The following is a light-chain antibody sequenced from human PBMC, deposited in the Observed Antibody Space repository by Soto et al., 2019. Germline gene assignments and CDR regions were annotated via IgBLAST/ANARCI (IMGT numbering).Light chain of an antibody. J-gene: IGKJ1*01. CDR1: QGISNY. CDR2: DAS. V-gene: IGKV1D-13*01. CDR3: QQYGNYWT. Sequence: IPLTQSASSLSASVGDRVTITCRASQGISNYLAWYQQKPGKVPKLLIHDASSLESGVPSRFSGGGSGTEFTLTISSLQPDDFATDYCQQYGNYWTFGQGTKVDIK.